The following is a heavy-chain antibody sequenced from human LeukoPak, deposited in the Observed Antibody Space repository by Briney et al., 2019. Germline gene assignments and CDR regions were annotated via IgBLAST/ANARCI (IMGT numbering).Heavy chain of an antibody. J-gene: IGHJ4*02. V-gene: IGHV3-11*01. CDR2: VSNGGSSSI. Sequence: KPGGSLRLSCAASGFTLSDYHMTWIRQAPGKGLEWVSYVSNGGSSSILYADSVKGRFTVFRDYAKNSLYLQMNSLRADDTGVYYCARDKSNKGHDCWGQGTLVTVSS. CDR1: GFTLSDYH. CDR3: ARDKSNKGHDC.